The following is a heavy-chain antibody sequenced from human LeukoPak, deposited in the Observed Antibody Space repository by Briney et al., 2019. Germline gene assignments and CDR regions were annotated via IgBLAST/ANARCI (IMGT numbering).Heavy chain of an antibody. CDR1: GYTFTGYH. J-gene: IGHJ4*02. D-gene: IGHD5-24*01. CDR3: AGDGTGVYNLVQY. Sequence: ASVKVSCKASGYTFTGYHMHWVRQAPGQGLEWMAWINPNSGGTNYAQKFQGRVTMTRDTSISAVYMELSRLRSDDTAVYYCAGDGTGVYNLVQYWGQGTLVTVSS. CDR2: INPNSGGT. V-gene: IGHV1-2*02.